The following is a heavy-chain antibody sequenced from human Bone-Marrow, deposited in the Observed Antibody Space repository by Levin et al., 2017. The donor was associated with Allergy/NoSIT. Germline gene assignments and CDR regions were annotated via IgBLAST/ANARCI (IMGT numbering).Heavy chain of an antibody. J-gene: IGHJ5*02. CDR3: ARGLDYSGLP. CDR1: GFTFSTYS. V-gene: IGHV3-21*01. CDR2: ITSSSSYI. D-gene: IGHD5-12*01. Sequence: GESLKISCAASGFTFSTYSMNWVRQAPGKGLDWVSSITSSSSYIYYADSVKGRFTISRDNAKNSLYLQMNSLRVEDTAVYYCARGLDYSGLPWGQGSLVRVSS.